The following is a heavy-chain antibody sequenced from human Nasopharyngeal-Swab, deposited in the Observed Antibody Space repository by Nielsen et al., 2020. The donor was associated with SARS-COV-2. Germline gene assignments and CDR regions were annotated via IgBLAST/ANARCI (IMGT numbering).Heavy chain of an antibody. CDR3: ARDGTHCSGGTCFDN. Sequence: ASVKVFCKASGYSFTNYGVNWVRQAPGQGLEWMGWINTKTGNPTYAQGFTGRFVFSLDTSVTTAYLQISSLEAEDTAVYYCARDGTHCSGGTCFDNWGQGTLVTVSS. J-gene: IGHJ5*02. CDR1: GYSFTNYG. D-gene: IGHD2-15*01. V-gene: IGHV7-4-1*02. CDR2: INTKTGNP.